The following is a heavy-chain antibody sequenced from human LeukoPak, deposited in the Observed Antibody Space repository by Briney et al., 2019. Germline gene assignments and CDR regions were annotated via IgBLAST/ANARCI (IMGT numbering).Heavy chain of an antibody. J-gene: IGHJ4*02. CDR1: GFTFSSYW. Sequence: GGSLRLSCAASGFTFSSYWMHWVRQAPGKGLVWVSRINSDGSSTSYADSVKGRFTISRDNSKNTLYLQMNSLRAEDTAVYYCARGLDVSYFDYWGQGTLVTVSS. V-gene: IGHV3-74*01. CDR2: INSDGSST. CDR3: ARGLDVSYFDY. D-gene: IGHD2/OR15-2a*01.